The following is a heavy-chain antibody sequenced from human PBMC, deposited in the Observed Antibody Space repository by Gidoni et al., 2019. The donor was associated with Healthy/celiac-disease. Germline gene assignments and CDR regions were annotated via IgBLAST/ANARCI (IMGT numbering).Heavy chain of an antibody. Sequence: QVQLVQSGAEVKKPGSSVKVSCKASGGTFSSYAISWVRQAPGQGLEWMGRIIPILGIANYAQKFQGRVTITADKSTSTAYMELSSLRSEDTAVYYCARDIAAAGPGGYWGQGTLVTVSS. CDR1: GGTFSSYA. CDR2: IIPILGIA. CDR3: ARDIAAAGPGGY. J-gene: IGHJ4*02. V-gene: IGHV1-69*04. D-gene: IGHD6-13*01.